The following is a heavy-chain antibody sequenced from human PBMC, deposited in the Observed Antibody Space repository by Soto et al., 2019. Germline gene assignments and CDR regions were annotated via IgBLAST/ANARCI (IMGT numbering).Heavy chain of an antibody. CDR1: GYTFTSYY. V-gene: IGHV1-46*01. J-gene: IGHJ6*02. D-gene: IGHD3-10*01. CDR2: INPSGGST. Sequence: QVQLVQSGAEVKKPGASVKVSCKASGYTFTSYYMHWVRQAPGQGLEWMGIINPSGGSTSYAQKFQGRVTLTRDTTTSTVYMELSSLRSEDTAVYYCKRMNSPKAGYYYYYDGMDVWGQGTTVTVSS. CDR3: KRMNSPKAGYYYYYDGMDV.